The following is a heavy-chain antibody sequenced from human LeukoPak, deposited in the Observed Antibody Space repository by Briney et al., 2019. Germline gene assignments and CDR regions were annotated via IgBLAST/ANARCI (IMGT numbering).Heavy chain of an antibody. CDR3: ARIGYSSSCFDY. CDR2: ISSRSSYI. J-gene: IGHJ4*02. V-gene: IGHV3-21*04. CDR1: GFTFSSYN. Sequence: GGSLRLSCAASGFTFSSYNMKWVRQAPGKGLEWVSSISSRSSYIFYADSVKGRFTISRDNAKNALHLQMNSLRAEDTAVYYCARIGYSSSCFDYWGQGTLVTVSS. D-gene: IGHD6-13*01.